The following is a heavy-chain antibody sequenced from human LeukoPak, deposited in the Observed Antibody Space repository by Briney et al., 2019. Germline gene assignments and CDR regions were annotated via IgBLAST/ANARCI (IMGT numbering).Heavy chain of an antibody. Sequence: PGGSLRLSYAASGFTFSSDAMSCVRQAPGKGLEWVSAISGSGGSTYYADSVKGRFTISRDNSKNPQSLQMNSLRAEDTAVYYCLGYCSGNNCYSAVYWGQGTLVTVSS. CDR3: LGYCSGNNCYSAVY. J-gene: IGHJ4*02. CDR1: GFTFSSDA. V-gene: IGHV3-23*01. CDR2: ISGSGGST. D-gene: IGHD2-15*01.